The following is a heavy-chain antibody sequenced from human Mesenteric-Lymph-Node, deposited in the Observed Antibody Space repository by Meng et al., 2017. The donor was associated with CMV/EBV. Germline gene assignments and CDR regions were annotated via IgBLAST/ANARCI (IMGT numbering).Heavy chain of an antibody. CDR1: GFTFSSYA. CDR2: ISYDGSNK. V-gene: IGHV3-30-3*01. D-gene: IGHD2-2*01. Sequence: GESLKISCAASGFTFSSYAMHWVRQAPGKGLEWVAVISYDGSNKYYADSVKGRFTISRDNSKNTLYLQMNSLRAEDTAVYYCARELGYCSSTSCYLDYWGQGTLVTVSS. J-gene: IGHJ4*02. CDR3: ARELGYCSSTSCYLDY.